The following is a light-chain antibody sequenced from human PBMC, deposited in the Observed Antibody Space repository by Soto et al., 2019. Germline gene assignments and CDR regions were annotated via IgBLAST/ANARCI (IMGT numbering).Light chain of an antibody. Sequence: DIQMTQSPSSLSASVGDRVTITCRASQTISGYLNWYQQKPGKAPNLLIYAASSLQSGVPSRFSGSGSGTDFSLTITSLQPEDVATYYCQQSYTTPYTFGQGTNLEIK. CDR2: AAS. CDR1: QTISGY. CDR3: QQSYTTPYT. J-gene: IGKJ2*01. V-gene: IGKV1-39*01.